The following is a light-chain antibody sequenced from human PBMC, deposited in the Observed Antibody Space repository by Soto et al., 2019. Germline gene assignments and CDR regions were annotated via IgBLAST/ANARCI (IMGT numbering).Light chain of an antibody. J-gene: IGLJ1*01. CDR2: EDS. CDR1: KLEDKN. V-gene: IGLV3-1*01. CDR3: QAWDSNTGV. Sequence: SYELTQPPSVSVSPGQTASITCSGDKLEDKNAYWYQQKPGQSPVLVIYEDSKRPSGIPERFSGSNSGNTATLTISGTQAMDEADYYCQAWDSNTGVFGTGTKLTVL.